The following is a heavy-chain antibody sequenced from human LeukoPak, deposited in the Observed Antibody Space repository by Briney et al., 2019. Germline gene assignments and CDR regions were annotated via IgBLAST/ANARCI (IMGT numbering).Heavy chain of an antibody. V-gene: IGHV3-23*01. CDR3: AKAPVTTCSGAYCYPFDY. CDR1: GFTVTTYD. CDR2: FSGSDASA. D-gene: IGHD2-15*01. Sequence: GGSLRLSCAASGFTVTTYDMSWVRQAPGKGPEWVSGFSGSDASAYYADSVKGRFTISRDSSKNTLYLQMNSLRADDTAVYYCAKAPVTTCSGAYCYPFDYWSQGTLVTVSS. J-gene: IGHJ4*02.